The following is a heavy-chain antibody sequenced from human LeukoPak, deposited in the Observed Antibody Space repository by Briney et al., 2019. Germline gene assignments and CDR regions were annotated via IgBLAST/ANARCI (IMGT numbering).Heavy chain of an antibody. CDR3: ASGATSWAHMDV. Sequence: PSGTLSLTCTVSGGSISSSYWSWIRQPPGKGLEWIGYIYYSGSINYNPSLKSRVTISVGTSKNQFSLKLSSVTAADTAVYYCASGATSWAHMDVWGEGTTVTVSS. CDR1: GGSISSSY. J-gene: IGHJ6*03. D-gene: IGHD3-16*01. CDR2: IYYSGSI. V-gene: IGHV4-59*01.